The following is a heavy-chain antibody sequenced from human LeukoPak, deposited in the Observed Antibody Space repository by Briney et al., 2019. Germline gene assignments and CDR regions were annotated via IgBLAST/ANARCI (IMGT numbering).Heavy chain of an antibody. Sequence: GGSLRLSCAASGFTFSSYSMNWVRQAPGKGLEGVSYISSSSSTIYYADSVKGRFTISRDNAKNSLYLQMNSLRAEDTAVYYCAKDGTTVTTIWYFDYWGQGTLVTVSS. V-gene: IGHV3-48*01. J-gene: IGHJ4*02. D-gene: IGHD4-11*01. CDR1: GFTFSSYS. CDR2: ISSSSSTI. CDR3: AKDGTTVTTIWYFDY.